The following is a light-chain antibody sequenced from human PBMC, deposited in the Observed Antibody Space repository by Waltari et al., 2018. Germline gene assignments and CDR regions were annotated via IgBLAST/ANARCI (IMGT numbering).Light chain of an antibody. V-gene: IGKV4-1*01. J-gene: IGKJ3*01. CDR1: QSVLYSSNNKTY. CDR2: WAS. CDR3: QQYYSTLPT. Sequence: DIVMTQSPDSLTVSLGERATINCKSSQSVLYSSNNKTYLAWYQQKPGQPPKLLIYWASTRESGVPDRFSGSGSGTDFTLTISSLQAEDVAVYYCQQYYSTLPTFGPGTKVDIK.